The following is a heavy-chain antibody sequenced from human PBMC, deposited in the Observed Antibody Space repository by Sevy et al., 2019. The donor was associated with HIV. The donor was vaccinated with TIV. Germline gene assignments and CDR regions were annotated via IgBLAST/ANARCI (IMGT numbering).Heavy chain of an antibody. V-gene: IGHV3-15*01. CDR1: GFTFSIIY. CDR2: MKSKTDGGTT. D-gene: IGHD3-16*01. CDR3: TTVGFTNWGSEAFDI. J-gene: IGHJ3*02. Sequence: GGSLRLSCAASGFTFSIIYMNWVRQSPGKGLEGVGRMKSKTDGGTTDYAAPVKDRLTMSRDDSKNTLYLQMNSLKADDTAVYYCTTVGFTNWGSEAFDIWGQGTMVTVSS.